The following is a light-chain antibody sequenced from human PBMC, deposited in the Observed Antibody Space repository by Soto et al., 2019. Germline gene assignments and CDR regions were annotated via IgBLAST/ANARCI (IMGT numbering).Light chain of an antibody. Sequence: DIHVTQSPPTLSASVVDRVTITCRASQTISTWMAWYQQKPGKAPKLLVYDASTLQSGVASRFSGSGSGTDFTLTISSLQPEDFATYYCQQSYSTLRTFGQGTKVDIK. J-gene: IGKJ1*01. CDR1: QTISTW. CDR3: QQSYSTLRT. CDR2: DAS. V-gene: IGKV1-39*01.